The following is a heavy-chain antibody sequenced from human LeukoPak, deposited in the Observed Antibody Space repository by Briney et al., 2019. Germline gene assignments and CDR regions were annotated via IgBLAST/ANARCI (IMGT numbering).Heavy chain of an antibody. V-gene: IGHV3-30*02. J-gene: IGHJ4*02. CDR1: GLTFSSYG. D-gene: IGHD3-9*01. CDR2: LRIDGTNK. CDR3: FLHAGDGIRDFDWPTD. Sequence: PGGSLRLSWAASGLTFSSYGMHWVRQAPGKGLEWVSFLRIDGTNKYYADSGKGRFTISRDNSKNTLYLQMNSLRAEDTAVYYCFLHAGDGIRDFDWPTDWGQGTLVTVSS.